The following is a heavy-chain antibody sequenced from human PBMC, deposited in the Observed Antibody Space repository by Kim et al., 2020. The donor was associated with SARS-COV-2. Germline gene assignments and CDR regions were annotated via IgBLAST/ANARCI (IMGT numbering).Heavy chain of an antibody. CDR1: GGSISSSNW. D-gene: IGHD3-10*01. V-gene: IGHV4-4*02. CDR3: ARYLGRGGYYGMDV. CDR2: IYHSGST. J-gene: IGHJ6*02. Sequence: SETLSLTCAVSGGSISSSNWWSWVRQPPGKGLEWIGEIYHSGSTNYNPSLKSRVTISVDKSKNQFSRKLSSVTAADTAVYYCARYLGRGGYYGMDVWGQGTTVTVSS.